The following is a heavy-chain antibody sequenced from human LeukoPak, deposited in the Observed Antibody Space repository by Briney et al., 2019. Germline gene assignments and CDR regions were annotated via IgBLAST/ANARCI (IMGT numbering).Heavy chain of an antibody. D-gene: IGHD3-16*01. CDR2: IKPDGGEK. J-gene: IGHJ4*02. CDR1: GFTFSSYM. V-gene: IGHV3-7*04. Sequence: GGSLRLSCAASGFTFSSYMMTWVRQAPGKGLEWVANIKPDGGEKFYVDSVRGRFTISRDNAKNSLYLQMNSLRAEDTAVYYCARGGSRGGAVDYWGQGTLVTVSS. CDR3: ARGGSRGGAVDY.